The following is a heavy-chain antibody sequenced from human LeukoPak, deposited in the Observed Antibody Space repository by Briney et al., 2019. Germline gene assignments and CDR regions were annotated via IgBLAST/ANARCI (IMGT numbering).Heavy chain of an antibody. V-gene: IGHV3-33*01. Sequence: GRSLRLSCAASGFTFSSYGMHWVRQAPGKGLKWVAVIWYDGSNKYYADSVKGRFTISRDNSKNTLYLQMNSLRAEDTAVYYCARDRYFVPRGAFDIWGQGTMVTVSS. CDR3: ARDRYFVPRGAFDI. J-gene: IGHJ3*02. CDR2: IWYDGSNK. CDR1: GFTFSSYG. D-gene: IGHD3-9*01.